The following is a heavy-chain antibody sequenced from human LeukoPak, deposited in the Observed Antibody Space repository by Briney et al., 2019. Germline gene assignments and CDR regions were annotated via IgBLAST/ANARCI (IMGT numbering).Heavy chain of an antibody. J-gene: IGHJ4*02. CDR1: GYTFTGYY. CDR3: ARGREYSSSSKELERDFDY. CDR2: INPNSGGT. D-gene: IGHD6-13*01. V-gene: IGHV1-2*06. Sequence: ASVKVSCKASGYTFTGYYMHWVRQAPGQGLEWMGRINPNSGGTNYAQKFQGRVTMTRDTSISTAYMELSRLRSDDTAVYYCARGREYSSSSKELERDFDYWGQGTLVTVSS.